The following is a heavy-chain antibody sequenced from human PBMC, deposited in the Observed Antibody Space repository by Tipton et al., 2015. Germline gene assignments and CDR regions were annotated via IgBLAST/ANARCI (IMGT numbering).Heavy chain of an antibody. D-gene: IGHD3-3*01. CDR1: GGSVSSGSYY. V-gene: IGHV4-61*01. CDR3: ATVPTRYYDFWSGPYSGWFDP. Sequence: LRLSCTVSGGSVSSGSYYWSWIRQPPGKGLEWIGFIYRSGSATYNPTLKSRVTISVDTSKNQFSLKLSSVTAADTAVYYCATVPTRYYDFWSGPYSGWFDPWGQGSLVTVSS. CDR2: IYRSGSA. J-gene: IGHJ5*02.